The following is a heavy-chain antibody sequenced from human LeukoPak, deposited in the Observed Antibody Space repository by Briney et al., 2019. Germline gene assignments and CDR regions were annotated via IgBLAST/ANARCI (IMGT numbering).Heavy chain of an antibody. Sequence: GGSLRLSCAASGFTFSSYAMSWVRQAPGKGLEWVSVIYGGGSAYYADSVKGRFTTSRDSSRNTLYLQMNSLRAEDTAVYYCARRGSTNWGFDYWGQGTLVTVSS. V-gene: IGHV3-66*01. CDR1: GFTFSSYA. J-gene: IGHJ4*02. CDR2: IYGGGSA. D-gene: IGHD7-27*01. CDR3: ARRGSTNWGFDY.